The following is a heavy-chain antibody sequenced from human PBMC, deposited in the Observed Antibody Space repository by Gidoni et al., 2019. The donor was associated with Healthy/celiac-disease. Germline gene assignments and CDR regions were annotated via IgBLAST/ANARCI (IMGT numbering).Heavy chain of an antibody. CDR1: GYTFTVYY. D-gene: IGHD3-9*01. CDR2: INPNSGGT. CDR3: ARGNDILTGYLDYFDY. V-gene: IGHV1-2*06. Sequence: QVQLVQSGAAVKKPGASVQVSCKASGYTFTVYYMHWVRQAPGQGLEWMGRINPNSGGTNYAQKFQGRVTRTRDTSISTAYMELSRLRSDDTAVYYCARGNDILTGYLDYFDYWGQGTLVTVSS. J-gene: IGHJ4*02.